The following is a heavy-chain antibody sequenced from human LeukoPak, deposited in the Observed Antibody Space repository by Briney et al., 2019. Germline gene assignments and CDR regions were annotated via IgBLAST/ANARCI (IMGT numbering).Heavy chain of an antibody. V-gene: IGHV4-34*01. CDR3: ARGRVVGATSLFWTDAFDI. CDR2: INHSGST. J-gene: IGHJ3*02. D-gene: IGHD1-26*01. CDR1: GGSFSGYY. Sequence: SETLSLTCAVYGGSFSGYYWSWIRQPPGKGLEWIGEINHSGSTNYNPSLKSRVTISVDTSKNQFSLKLSSVTAADTAVYYCARGRVVGATSLFWTDAFDIWGQGTTVTVSS.